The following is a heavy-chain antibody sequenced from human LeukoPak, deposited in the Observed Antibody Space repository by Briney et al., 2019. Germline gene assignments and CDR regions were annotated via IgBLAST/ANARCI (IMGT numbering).Heavy chain of an antibody. CDR2: IYYSGST. V-gene: IGHV4-59*01. J-gene: IGHJ4*02. Sequence: LETLSLTCSVSGGSISSYYWSWIRQPPGKGLEWIGYIYYSGSTNYNPSLKSRVTISVDTSKNQFSLKLSSVTAADTAVYYCARDVGGIAVAGFDYWGQGTLVTVSS. CDR3: ARDVGGIAVAGFDY. D-gene: IGHD6-19*01. CDR1: GGSISSYY.